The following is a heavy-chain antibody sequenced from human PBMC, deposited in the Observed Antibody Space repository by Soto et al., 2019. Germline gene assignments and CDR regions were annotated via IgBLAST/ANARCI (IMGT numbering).Heavy chain of an antibody. CDR3: AKGFGELLDYYGMDV. CDR2: VSHDGSDK. V-gene: IGHV3-30*18. J-gene: IGHJ6*02. Sequence: GGSLRLSCAASRFTFSNYAMHWVRQDPGKGLEWVAFVSHDGSDKYYADSVRGRFTISRDNSKNALYLQMNSLRTDGTAVYSCAKGFGELLDYYGMDVWGQGTTVTVSS. D-gene: IGHD3-10*01. CDR1: RFTFSNYA.